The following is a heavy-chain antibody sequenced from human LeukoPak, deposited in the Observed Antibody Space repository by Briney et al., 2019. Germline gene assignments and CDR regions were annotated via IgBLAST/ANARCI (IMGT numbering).Heavy chain of an antibody. D-gene: IGHD6-19*01. V-gene: IGHV3-21*01. CDR1: GFTFSSYS. CDR3: ARYSSGWSDY. J-gene: IGHJ4*02. Sequence: GGSLRLSCAASGFTFSSYSMNWVRQAPGKGLEWVSSISSSGSYIYYADSVKGRFTISRDNAKNSLYLQMNGLRAEDTAVYYCARYSSGWSDYWGQGTLVTVSS. CDR2: ISSSGSYI.